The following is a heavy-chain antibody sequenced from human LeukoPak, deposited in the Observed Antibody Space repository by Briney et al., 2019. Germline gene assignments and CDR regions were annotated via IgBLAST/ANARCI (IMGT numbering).Heavy chain of an antibody. Sequence: GGSLRLSCAASGFTFSSYSMNWVRQAPGKGLEWVSSISSSSSYIYYADSVKGRFTISRDNAKNSLYLQMNSLRAEDTAVYYCAKGPPIAVAGTNFDYWGQGTLVTVSS. CDR1: GFTFSSYS. D-gene: IGHD6-19*01. CDR3: AKGPPIAVAGTNFDY. V-gene: IGHV3-21*01. CDR2: ISSSSSYI. J-gene: IGHJ4*02.